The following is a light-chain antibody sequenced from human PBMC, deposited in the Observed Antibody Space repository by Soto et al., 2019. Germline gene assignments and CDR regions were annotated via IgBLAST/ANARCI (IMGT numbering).Light chain of an antibody. CDR2: DVS. CDR3: SSFRSSSTSYV. V-gene: IGLV2-14*03. J-gene: IGLJ1*01. CDR1: SSDIGDSNY. Sequence: QSALPQPASVSGSPGQSITISCTGTSSDIGDSNYVSWYQQHPGKAPKLVIYDVSNRPSGVSNRFSGSKSANTASLTISGLQAEDEADYYCSSFRSSSTSYVFGTGTKVNVL.